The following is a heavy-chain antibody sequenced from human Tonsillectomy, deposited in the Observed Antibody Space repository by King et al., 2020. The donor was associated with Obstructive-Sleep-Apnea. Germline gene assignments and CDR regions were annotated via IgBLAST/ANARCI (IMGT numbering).Heavy chain of an antibody. CDR1: GYTLTELS. J-gene: IGHJ4*02. CDR2: FEPEDGET. V-gene: IGHV1-24*01. CDR3: ATSKPMIVVVMVY. Sequence: QLVQSGAEVKKPGASVKVSCKVSGYTLTELSMHWVRQAPGQGLEWMGSFEPEDGETIYAQRFQGRVTMTEDTSTDTAYMELSSLRSEDTALYYCATSKPMIVVVMVYWGQGTLVTVSS. D-gene: IGHD3-22*01.